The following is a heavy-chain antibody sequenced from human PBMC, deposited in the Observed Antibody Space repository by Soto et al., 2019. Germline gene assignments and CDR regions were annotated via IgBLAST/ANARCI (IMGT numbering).Heavy chain of an antibody. CDR2: IYYSGST. CDR3: ARAMVRGVHYYGMDV. V-gene: IGHV4-61*01. Sequence: PSVTMSRTCPVAGGSGGSGSYYWSWIRQPPGKGLEWIGYIYYSGSTNYNPSLKSRVTISVDTSKNQFSLKLSSVTAADTAVYYCARAMVRGVHYYGMDVWGQGTTVTVSS. D-gene: IGHD3-10*01. CDR1: GGSGGSGSYY. J-gene: IGHJ6*02.